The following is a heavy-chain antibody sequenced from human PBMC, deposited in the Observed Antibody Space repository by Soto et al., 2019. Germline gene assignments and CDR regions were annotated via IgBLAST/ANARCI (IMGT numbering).Heavy chain of an antibody. V-gene: IGHV5-51*01. J-gene: IGHJ5*02. Sequence: GESLKISCKGSGYSFTSYWIGWVRQMPGKGLEWMGIIYPGDSDTRYSPSFQGQVTISVDKSISTAYLQWNSLKASDTAMYYCARSAAYCISSRCYFAPWGQGTLVTVSS. D-gene: IGHD2-2*01. CDR2: IYPGDSDT. CDR3: ARSAAYCISSRCYFAP. CDR1: GYSFTSYW.